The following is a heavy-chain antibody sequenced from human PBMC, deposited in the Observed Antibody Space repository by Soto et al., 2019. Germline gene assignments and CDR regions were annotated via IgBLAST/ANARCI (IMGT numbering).Heavy chain of an antibody. CDR2: ISAYNGNT. Sequence: ASVKVSCKASGYTFTSYGISWVRQAPGQGLEWMGWISAYNGNTNYAQKLQGRVTMTTDTSTSTAYMELRSLRSDDTAVYYCALRNYDISPEDNWFDPWGQGTLVTVSS. CDR3: ALRNYDISPEDNWFDP. V-gene: IGHV1-18*01. J-gene: IGHJ5*02. CDR1: GYTFTSYG. D-gene: IGHD3-9*01.